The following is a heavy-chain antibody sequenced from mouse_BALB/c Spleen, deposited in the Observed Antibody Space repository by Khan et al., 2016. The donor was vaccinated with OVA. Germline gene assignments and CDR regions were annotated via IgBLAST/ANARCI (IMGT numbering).Heavy chain of an antibody. CDR3: ARIRNYWYFDV. CDR2: INTYTGEP. Sequence: QIQLVQSGPELKKPGETVKISCKAFGYTFTNYGMNWVKQAPGKALKWLGWINTYTGEPTYADDFKGRFAFSLETSASTAYLQLNNLKNEDTATYFCARIRNYWYFDVWGAGTTVTVSS. CDR1: GYTFTNYG. V-gene: IGHV9-3-1*01. J-gene: IGHJ1*01.